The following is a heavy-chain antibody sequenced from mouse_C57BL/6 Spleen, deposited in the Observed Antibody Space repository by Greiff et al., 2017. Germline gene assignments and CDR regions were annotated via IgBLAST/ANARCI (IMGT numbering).Heavy chain of an antibody. D-gene: IGHD2-3*01. CDR2: INPRTGGT. J-gene: IGHJ2*01. CDR1: GYSFTGYY. V-gene: IGHV1-42*01. Sequence: EVKLMESGPELVKPGASVKISCKASGYSFTGYYMNWVKQSPEKSLEWIGEINPRTGGTTSNQKFKVKATLTVYKSTSTAYMQLQSLTSEASAVCYSARGDTDGYIDYWGQGTTLTVSS. CDR3: ARGDTDGYIDY.